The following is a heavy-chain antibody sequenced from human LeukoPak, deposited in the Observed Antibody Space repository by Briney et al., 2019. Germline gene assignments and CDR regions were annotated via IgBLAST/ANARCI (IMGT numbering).Heavy chain of an antibody. D-gene: IGHD3-10*01. J-gene: IGHJ4*02. CDR2: ISGSGGST. Sequence: GGSLRLSCAASGFTFSSYAMSWVRQAPGKGLEWVSAISGSGGSTYYADSVKGRFTISRDNSKNTLYLQMNSLRAEDTAVYYCATRWFGELPPTPYFDYWGQGTLVTVSS. CDR3: ATRWFGELPPTPYFDY. V-gene: IGHV3-23*01. CDR1: GFTFSSYA.